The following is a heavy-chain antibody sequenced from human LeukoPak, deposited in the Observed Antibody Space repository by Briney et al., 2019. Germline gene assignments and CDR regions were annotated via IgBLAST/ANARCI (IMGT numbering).Heavy chain of an antibody. Sequence: SETLSLTCTVSGGSISSSTYYWGWIRQPPGKGLEWIGSVYYSGSTYYNPSLKSRVTISVDTPKNQFSLKLNSVTAADTAVYYCARGPVGGTTYNDGDAFDIWGQGTMVTVS. CDR3: ARGPVGGTTYNDGDAFDI. CDR1: GGSISSSTYY. D-gene: IGHD1-7*01. J-gene: IGHJ3*02. V-gene: IGHV4-39*07. CDR2: VYYSGST.